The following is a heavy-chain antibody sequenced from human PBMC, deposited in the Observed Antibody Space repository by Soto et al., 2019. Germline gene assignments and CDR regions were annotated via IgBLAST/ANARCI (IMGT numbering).Heavy chain of an antibody. D-gene: IGHD3-22*01. CDR2: IIPIFGTA. J-gene: IGHJ4*02. CDR1: GGTFSCYA. V-gene: IGHV1-69*06. Sequence: EASVKVSCKASGGTFSCYAISWVRQAPGQGLEWMGGIIPIFGTANYAQKFQGRVTITADKSTSTAYMELSSLRSEDTAVYYCARGSDSTSFDYWGQGTLVTVSS. CDR3: ARGSDSTSFDY.